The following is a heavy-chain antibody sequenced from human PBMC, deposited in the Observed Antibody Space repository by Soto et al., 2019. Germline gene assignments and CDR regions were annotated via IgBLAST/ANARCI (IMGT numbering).Heavy chain of an antibody. V-gene: IGHV4-59*01. CDR3: ASYNSYNSSGYYFFD. Sequence: PSETLSLTCSVSGGSISNYYWSWIRQPPGKGLEWIAFLYYTSSTNYNPSLQSRVTISVDSPKNQFSLKLTSVTAAATAVSYCASYNSYNSSGYYFFD. CDR2: LYYTSST. D-gene: IGHD3-22*01. J-gene: IGHJ4*01. CDR1: GGSISNYY.